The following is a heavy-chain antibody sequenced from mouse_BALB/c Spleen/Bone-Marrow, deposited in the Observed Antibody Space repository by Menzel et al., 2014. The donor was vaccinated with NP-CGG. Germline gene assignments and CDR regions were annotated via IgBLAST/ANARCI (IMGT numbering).Heavy chain of an antibody. CDR1: GYTFTYYT. Sequence: LQESGAELARPGASVKMSCKASGYTFTYYTMHWVKQRPGQGLEWIGYINPSSGYTNYNQKFKDKATLTADKSSSTAYMQLSSLTSDDSTVYYCARDGNYPYSAMDPWGQGTSVTVSS. CDR2: INPSSGYT. CDR3: ARDGNYPYSAMDP. D-gene: IGHD2-1*01. J-gene: IGHJ4*01. V-gene: IGHV1-4*01.